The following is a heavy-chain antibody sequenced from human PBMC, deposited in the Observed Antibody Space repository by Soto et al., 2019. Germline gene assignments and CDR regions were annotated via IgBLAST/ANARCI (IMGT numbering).Heavy chain of an antibody. Sequence: ASVKASCKASGYTFTSYCISWVRPAPGQGLEWMGWISAYNGNTNYAQKLQGRVTMTTDTSTSTAYMELRSLRSDDTAVYYCARGTYCSSTSCFPRDAFDIWGQGTMVTVSS. CDR2: ISAYNGNT. J-gene: IGHJ3*02. CDR1: GYTFTSYC. V-gene: IGHV1-18*01. CDR3: ARGTYCSSTSCFPRDAFDI. D-gene: IGHD2-2*01.